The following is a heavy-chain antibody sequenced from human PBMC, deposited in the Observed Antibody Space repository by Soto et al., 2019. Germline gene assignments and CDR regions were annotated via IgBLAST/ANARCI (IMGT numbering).Heavy chain of an antibody. D-gene: IGHD1-1*01. Sequence: QVQLVQSGAEVKKPGASVRVSCKASGNTFTGHYMHWVRQAPGEGLEWMGWINPNNGYTKYAQNCQGRVTMTSDTAISTAYMELSRLRYDDTALYYCVREIGTTHVYYGLDVWGQWTTVTVSS. CDR1: GNTFTGHY. V-gene: IGHV1-2*02. J-gene: IGHJ6*02. CDR2: INPNNGYT. CDR3: VREIGTTHVYYGLDV.